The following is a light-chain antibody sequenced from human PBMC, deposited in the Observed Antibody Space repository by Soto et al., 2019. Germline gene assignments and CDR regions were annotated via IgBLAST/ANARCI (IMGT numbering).Light chain of an antibody. CDR3: QHYNSYSEA. J-gene: IGKJ1*01. V-gene: IGKV1-5*03. CDR1: QTISSW. CDR2: KAS. Sequence: DVQMTRAPATLAFXXGNRMPITCRASQTISSWLAWYQQKPGKAPKLLIYKASTLKSGVPSRFSGSGSGTEFTLTISSLQPDDFATYYCQHYNSYSEAFGQGTKVDIK.